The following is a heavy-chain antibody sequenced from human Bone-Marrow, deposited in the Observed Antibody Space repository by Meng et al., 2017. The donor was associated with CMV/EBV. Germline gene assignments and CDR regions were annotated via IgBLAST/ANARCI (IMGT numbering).Heavy chain of an antibody. J-gene: IGHJ5*02. CDR3: ARDLGKGSTICGVARNWFDP. CDR1: GCAISSSSYY. V-gene: IGHV4-39*07. CDR2: IYYSGST. Sequence: SETLSLTCTVAGCAISSSSYYWGRIRQPPGKGLEWIGSIYYSGSTYYNPSLKSRVTISVDTSKNQFSLKLSSVTAAETAVYYCARDLGKGSTICGVARNWFDPWGQGSLVTFYS. D-gene: IGHD3-3*01.